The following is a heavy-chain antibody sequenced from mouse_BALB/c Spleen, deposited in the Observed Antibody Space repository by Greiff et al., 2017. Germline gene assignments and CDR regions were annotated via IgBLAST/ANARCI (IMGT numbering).Heavy chain of an antibody. CDR1: GFTFSSYG. V-gene: IGHV5-17*02. CDR3: AGGSREVATFAY. CDR2: ISSGSSTS. Sequence: EVQLVESGAGLVQPGGSRKLSCAASGFTFSSYGMHWVRQTPEKGLEWVAYISSGSSTSYYADTVKGRATITRDNAKNTRFLQMTRLRSEDAAMYYCAGGSREVATFAYWGQGTLVTVSA. D-gene: IGHD1-1*01. J-gene: IGHJ3*01.